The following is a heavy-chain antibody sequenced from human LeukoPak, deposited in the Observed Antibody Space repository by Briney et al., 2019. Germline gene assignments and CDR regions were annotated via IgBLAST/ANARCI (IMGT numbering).Heavy chain of an antibody. D-gene: IGHD1-7*01. CDR3: AGETTPDFYYYYMDV. Sequence: GGSLRLSCVASGFTFSSYWMSWVRQAPGKGLEWVANIKQDGSEKYYVDSVKGRFTISRDNAKNSLYLQMNSLRAEDTAVYYCAGETTPDFYYYYMDVWGKGTTVTVSS. CDR2: IKQDGSEK. CDR1: GFTFSSYW. J-gene: IGHJ6*03. V-gene: IGHV3-7*01.